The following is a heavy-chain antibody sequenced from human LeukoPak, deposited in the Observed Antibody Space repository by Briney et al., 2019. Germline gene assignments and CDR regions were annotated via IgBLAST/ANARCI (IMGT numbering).Heavy chain of an antibody. V-gene: IGHV4-59*08. CDR1: GGSISGYY. Sequence: SETLSLTCTVSGGSISGYYWSWIRQPPGKRLEWIGYVYDTGATNYNPSLKSRFIISIDTSKNQFSLYLSSVTAADTAVYYCARLPLIATTRGGFDPWGQGTLVTVSS. J-gene: IGHJ5*02. CDR3: ARLPLIATTRGGFDP. CDR2: VYDTGAT. D-gene: IGHD1/OR15-1a*01.